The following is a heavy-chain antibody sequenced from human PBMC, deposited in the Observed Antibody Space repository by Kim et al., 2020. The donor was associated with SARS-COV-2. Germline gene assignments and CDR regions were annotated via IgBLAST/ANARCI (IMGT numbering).Heavy chain of an antibody. CDR2: IRGNANGGTT. CDR1: GFTLGDYA. V-gene: IGHV3-49*04. Sequence: GGSLRLSCTASGFTLGDYAVTWVRQAPGKGLEWVGLIRGNANGGTTEYAASVKGRFSISRDDSKNIAYVEMSSLQTEDTAVYYCSRVVRAILAQDIWGQGTMVTVSS. D-gene: IGHD3-3*02. CDR3: SRVVRAILAQDI. J-gene: IGHJ3*02.